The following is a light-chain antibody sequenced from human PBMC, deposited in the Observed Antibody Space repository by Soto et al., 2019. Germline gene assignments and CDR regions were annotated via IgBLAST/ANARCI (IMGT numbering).Light chain of an antibody. J-gene: IGKJ2*01. CDR2: WAS. CDR1: QSVFKSSDNKSY. V-gene: IGKV4-1*01. CDR3: HQHYDNPHFMYA. Sequence: DIVLTQSPDSLAVSLGERATINCKSSQSVFKSSDNKSYLAWYQWKPGQHPRLLIYWASIRESGVPDRFSGRGSGTDFTLTISSLQAEDVALYYCHQHYDNPHFMYAFGQGTKLEIK.